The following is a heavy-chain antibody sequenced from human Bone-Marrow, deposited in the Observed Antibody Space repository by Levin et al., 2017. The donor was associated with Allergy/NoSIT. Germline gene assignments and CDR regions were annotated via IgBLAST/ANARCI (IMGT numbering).Heavy chain of an antibody. D-gene: IGHD2-2*02. Sequence: LTCTVSGGSISSGNYYWSWIRQPAGERLEWIGRIYTSGSTNYNPSLKSRVTISLDTSKNQFSLKLTSVPAADTAVYYCARVGHVRESSGTSWYSFSYYYMDVWGKGTTVTVSS. CDR1: GGSISSGNYY. CDR3: ARVGHVRESSGTSWYSFSYYYMDV. V-gene: IGHV4-61*02. J-gene: IGHJ6*03. CDR2: IYTSGST.